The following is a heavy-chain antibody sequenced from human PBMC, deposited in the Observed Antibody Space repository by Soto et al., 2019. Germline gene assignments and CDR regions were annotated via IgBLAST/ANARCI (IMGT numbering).Heavy chain of an antibody. J-gene: IGHJ6*02. CDR2: INHSGST. D-gene: IGHD3-10*01. Sequence: PSETLSLTCAVYGGSFSGYYWSWIRQPPGKGLEWIGEINHSGSTNYNPSLKSRVTISVDTSKNQFSLKLSSVTAADTAVYYCARLVRGVRTDYYYYGMDVWGQGTTVT. CDR3: ARLVRGVRTDYYYYGMDV. V-gene: IGHV4-34*01. CDR1: GGSFSGYY.